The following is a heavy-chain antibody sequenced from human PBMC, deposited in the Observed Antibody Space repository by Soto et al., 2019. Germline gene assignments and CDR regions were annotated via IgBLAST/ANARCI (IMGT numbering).Heavy chain of an antibody. V-gene: IGHV3-23*01. CDR3: VKEPDV. CDR1: GFLFSTYS. Sequence: GGSLRLSCEASGFLFSTYSMTWVRQVPGKGLEWVAAVSPSGDSTYYADSLKGRLTISRDNSKNTVFLQMNSLSADDTGLYYCVKEPDVWGQGISVTVSS. J-gene: IGHJ6*02. CDR2: VSPSGDST.